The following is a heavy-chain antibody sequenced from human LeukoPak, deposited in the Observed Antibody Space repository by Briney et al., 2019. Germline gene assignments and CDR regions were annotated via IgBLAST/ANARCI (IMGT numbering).Heavy chain of an antibody. J-gene: IGHJ4*02. CDR3: ARGAHYHDSSEGYDY. D-gene: IGHD3-22*01. V-gene: IGHV1-2*02. Sequence: ASVKVSCKASGYTFTGYYMHWVRQVPGQGLEWMGWINPNSGGTNYAQKFQGRVTMTRDTSISTAYMELSRLRSDDTAVYYCARGAHYHDSSEGYDYWGQGTLVAVSS. CDR1: GYTFTGYY. CDR2: INPNSGGT.